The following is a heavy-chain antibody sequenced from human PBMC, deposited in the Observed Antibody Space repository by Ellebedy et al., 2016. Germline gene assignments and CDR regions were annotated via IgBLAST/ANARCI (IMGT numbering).Heavy chain of an antibody. CDR2: ISHGGGT. CDR3: ARGTESGSWGLQY. CDR1: GGSFSGYC. V-gene: IGHV4-34*01. D-gene: IGHD1-26*01. J-gene: IGHJ4*02. Sequence: SETLSLTCGVYGGSFSGYCWSWFRQAPGEGLEWIGEISHGGGTNYNPSLRGRVPIWEDMPNNRFSLTLESVTAADMAVYYCARGTESGSWGLQYWGQGSLVTVAS.